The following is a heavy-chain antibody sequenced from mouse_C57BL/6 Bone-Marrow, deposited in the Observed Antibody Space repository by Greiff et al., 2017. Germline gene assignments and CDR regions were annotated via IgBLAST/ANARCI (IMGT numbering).Heavy chain of an antibody. CDR1: GYAFSSSW. Sequence: VQLQQSGPELVKPGASVKISCKASGYAFSSSWLTWVKQRPGKGLAWIGRIYPGVGATNYNGTFKGKATLTADTSSSTASMQLSSLTSADSAVYFCARGDYYGSSYGGGFAYWGQGTLVTVSA. CDR2: IYPGVGAT. V-gene: IGHV1-82*01. CDR3: ARGDYYGSSYGGGFAY. J-gene: IGHJ3*01. D-gene: IGHD1-1*01.